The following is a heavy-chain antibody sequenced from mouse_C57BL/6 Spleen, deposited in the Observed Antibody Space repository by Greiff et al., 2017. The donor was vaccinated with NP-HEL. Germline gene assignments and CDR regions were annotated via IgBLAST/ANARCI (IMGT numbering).Heavy chain of an antibody. CDR3: ARGGSSQSHYFDY. D-gene: IGHD1-1*01. Sequence: EVKLVESGGGLVQPGGSLKLSCAASGFTFSDYYMYWVRQTPEKRLEWVAYISNGGGSPYYPDTVKGRFTISRDNAKNTLYLQMSRLKSEDTAMYYCARGGSSQSHYFDYWGQGTTLTVSS. CDR2: ISNGGGSP. V-gene: IGHV5-12*01. CDR1: GFTFSDYY. J-gene: IGHJ2*01.